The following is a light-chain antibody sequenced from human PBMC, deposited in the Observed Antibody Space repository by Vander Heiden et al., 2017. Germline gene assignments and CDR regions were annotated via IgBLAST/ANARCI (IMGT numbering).Light chain of an antibody. V-gene: IGKV4-1*01. CDR3: QQYYSTPLT. CDR2: WAS. CDR1: QTILYSSNNKNY. Sequence: DLVMTQSPDSVAVSLGERATINCKSSQTILYSSNNKNYLAWYQQKPGQPPKLLIYWASTRDSGVPDRFSGSGSGTDFTLTISSLQAEDVAVYYCQQYYSTPLTFGGGTKVEIK. J-gene: IGKJ4*01.